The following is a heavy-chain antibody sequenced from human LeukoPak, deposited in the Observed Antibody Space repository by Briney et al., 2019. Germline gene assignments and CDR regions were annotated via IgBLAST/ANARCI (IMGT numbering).Heavy chain of an antibody. Sequence: HPGGSLRLSCAASGVTFNIYWMHWVRQAPGKGLVWVSPISSDGSITSYADSVKGRFTISRDNAKNTVYLQMNSLRVEDTAVYYCARRVGSSESSYYFDYWGQGTLVTVSS. V-gene: IGHV3-74*01. CDR3: ARRVGSSESSYYFDY. D-gene: IGHD3-22*01. CDR1: GVTFNIYW. CDR2: ISSDGSIT. J-gene: IGHJ4*02.